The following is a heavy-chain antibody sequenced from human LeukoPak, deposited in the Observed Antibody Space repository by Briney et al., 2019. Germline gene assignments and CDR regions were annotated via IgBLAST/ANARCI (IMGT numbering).Heavy chain of an antibody. J-gene: IGHJ4*02. CDR1: WFTFSSYY. D-gene: IGHD4-17*01. Sequence: PGGSLRLSCAASWFTFSSYYVDWVRPAPGKGLEWVSYISSSSGTIYYADSVKGRFTISRDNSKNTLFLQMNSLRAEDTAVYYCAKCTTGNTHYPIDNWGQGTLVTVSS. CDR3: AKCTTGNTHYPIDN. V-gene: IGHV3-48*01. CDR2: ISSSSGTI.